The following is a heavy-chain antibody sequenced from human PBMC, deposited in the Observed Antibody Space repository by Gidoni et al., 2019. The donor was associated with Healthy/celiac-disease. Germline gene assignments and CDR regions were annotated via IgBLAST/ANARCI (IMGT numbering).Heavy chain of an antibody. CDR3: ARMRVRYYCSSTSCYYYYYYGMDV. V-gene: IGHV4-34*01. CDR1: GGSFSGYY. CDR2: INHSGST. J-gene: IGHJ6*02. Sequence: QVQLQQWGAGLLKPSETLSLTCAVYGGSFSGYYWSWIRQPPGKGLEWIGEINHSGSTNSNPSLKSRVTISVDTSKNQFSLKLSSVTAADTAVYYCARMRVRYYCSSTSCYYYYYYGMDVWGQGTTVTVSS. D-gene: IGHD2-2*01.